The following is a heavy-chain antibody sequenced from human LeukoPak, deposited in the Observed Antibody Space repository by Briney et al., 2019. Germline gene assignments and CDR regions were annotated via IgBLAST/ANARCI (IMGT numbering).Heavy chain of an antibody. V-gene: IGHV1-69*13. CDR1: GGTFSSYA. CDR3: ARVPPQYDYDSSGYYFYCYYGMDV. Sequence: ASVKVSCKASGGTFSSYAISWVRQAPGQGLEWMGGIIPIFGTANYAQKFQGRVTITADESTSTAYMELSSLRSEDTAVYYCARVPPQYDYDSSGYYFYCYYGMDVWGQGTTVTVSS. CDR2: IIPIFGTA. D-gene: IGHD3-22*01. J-gene: IGHJ6*02.